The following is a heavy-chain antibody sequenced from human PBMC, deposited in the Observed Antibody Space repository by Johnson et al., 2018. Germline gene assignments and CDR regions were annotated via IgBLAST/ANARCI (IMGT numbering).Heavy chain of an antibody. CDR1: GYSFTSYW. V-gene: IGHV5-51*01. Sequence: VGLGQAGAEVKEPGESLKISCKGSGYSFTSYWIGWVRQMPGKGLEWMGIIYPGDSDTRYSPSFQGQVTISADKSITTAYLQWSSLKASDTAMYYCARPAVSGVVEEAFDIWGQGTMVTVSS. J-gene: IGHJ3*02. D-gene: IGHD2-2*01. CDR2: IYPGDSDT. CDR3: ARPAVSGVVEEAFDI.